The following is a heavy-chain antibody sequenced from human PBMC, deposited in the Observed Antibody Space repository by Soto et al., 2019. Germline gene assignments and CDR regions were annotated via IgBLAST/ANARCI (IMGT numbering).Heavy chain of an antibody. CDR3: VRVGYAYGNDG. D-gene: IGHD3-10*01. Sequence: QVQLVESGGGLVKPGGSLRLSCAASGFTFSDYYMSWIRQAPGKGLQRVSNISPSGGTTYYADSVKGRFTRSRDNAKNSLYLQMNRLRAEDTAVYHCVRVGYAYGNDGWGQGILVAVDS. V-gene: IGHV3-11*01. J-gene: IGHJ4*02. CDR2: ISPSGGTT. CDR1: GFTFSDYY.